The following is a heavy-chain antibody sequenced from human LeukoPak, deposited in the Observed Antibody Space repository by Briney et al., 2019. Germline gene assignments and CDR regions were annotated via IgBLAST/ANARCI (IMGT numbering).Heavy chain of an antibody. J-gene: IGHJ4*02. CDR1: GFTFSGYW. CDR2: IKQDGSEK. D-gene: IGHD2-21*02. CDR3: ARRTYCGGDCYYEDY. Sequence: GGSLRLSCAASGFTFSGYWMSWVRQAPGKGLEWVANIKQDGSEKCYVDSVKGRFTISRDNAKNSLYLQMNSLRAEDTAVYYCARRTYCGGDCYYEDYWGQGTLVTVSS. V-gene: IGHV3-7*03.